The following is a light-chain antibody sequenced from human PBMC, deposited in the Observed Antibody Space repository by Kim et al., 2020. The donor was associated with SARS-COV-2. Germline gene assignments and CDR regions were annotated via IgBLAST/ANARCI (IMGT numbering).Light chain of an antibody. J-gene: IGKJ2*01. CDR2: DAS. Sequence: EIVLTQSPATLSLSPGERATLSCRASQSVSSYLAWYQQKPGQAPRLLIYDASNRATGIPTRFSGSGSGTDFTLTISSLEPEDFAVYYCQQRSDWPRTLGEGTKL. CDR1: QSVSSY. CDR3: QQRSDWPRT. V-gene: IGKV3-11*01.